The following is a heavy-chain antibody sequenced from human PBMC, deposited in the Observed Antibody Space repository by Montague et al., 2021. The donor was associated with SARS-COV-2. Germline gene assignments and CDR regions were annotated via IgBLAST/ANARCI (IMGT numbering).Heavy chain of an antibody. V-gene: IGHV4-59*01. CDR1: GGSISSYY. J-gene: IGHJ4*02. CDR2: VHYTGST. Sequence: SETLSLTCEVSGGSISSYYWSWIRQSPGKGLEWIGDVHYTGSTKYNPSLKTRVTLTLDTPKNQFSLKLSSVTAADTAVYYCARAQNTCFIANCVNYFEVWGLGALVTVSS. D-gene: IGHD1-1*01. CDR3: ARAQNTCFIANCVNYFEV.